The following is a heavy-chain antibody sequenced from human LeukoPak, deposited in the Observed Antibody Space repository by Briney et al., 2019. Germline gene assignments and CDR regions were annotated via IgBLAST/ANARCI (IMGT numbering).Heavy chain of an antibody. CDR2: IYTSGST. D-gene: IGHD4-17*01. V-gene: IGHV4-61*02. CDR1: GGSTSSGSYY. Sequence: PSETLSLTCAVSGGSTSSGSYYWSWIRQPAGKGLEWIGRIYTSGSTNYNPSLKSRVTISVDTSKNQFSLKLSSVTAADTAVYYCAGVTTDYYYYYMDVWGKGTTVTISS. CDR3: AGVTTDYYYYYMDV. J-gene: IGHJ6*03.